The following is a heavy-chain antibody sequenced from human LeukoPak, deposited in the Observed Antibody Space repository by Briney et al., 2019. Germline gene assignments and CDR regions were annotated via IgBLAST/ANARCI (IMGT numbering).Heavy chain of an antibody. V-gene: IGHV3-21*01. CDR3: ARERDTSMVSLDS. J-gene: IGHJ4*02. Sequence: SGGSLRLSCAASGFTFSSYSMNWVRQAPGKGLEWVSCISSNIYTYYADSVKGRFTISRDNAKNSVYLQMNSLRAEDTAVYYCARERDTSMVSLDSWGQGILVTVSS. D-gene: IGHD5-18*01. CDR1: GFTFSSYS. CDR2: ISSNIYT.